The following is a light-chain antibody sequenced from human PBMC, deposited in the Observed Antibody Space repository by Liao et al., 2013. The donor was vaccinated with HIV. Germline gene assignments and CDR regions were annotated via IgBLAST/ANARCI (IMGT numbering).Light chain of an antibody. Sequence: SYELTQPPSVSVSPGQTARIACSGDALPNQYAYWYQQKPGQAPVLLIYHASDRPSGIPERFSGSKSGNTATLTISGTQTLDEADYYCQAWDSSNMIFGGGTKLTVL. J-gene: IGLJ2*01. CDR3: QAWDSSNMI. CDR1: ALPNQY. V-gene: IGLV3-1*01. CDR2: HAS.